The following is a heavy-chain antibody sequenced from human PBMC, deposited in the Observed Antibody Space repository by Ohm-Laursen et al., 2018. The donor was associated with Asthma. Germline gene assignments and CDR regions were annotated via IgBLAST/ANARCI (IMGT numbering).Heavy chain of an antibody. D-gene: IGHD1-26*01. CDR2: ISSSSSYI. CDR1: GFTFSSYS. J-gene: IGHJ4*02. CDR3: ARVGATRFGYLDY. V-gene: IGHV3-21*04. Sequence: SLRLSCSASGFTFSSYSMNWVRQAPGKGLEWVSSISSSSSYIYYADSVKGRFTVSRDNSKKSLYLQLSSLRADDTAVYYCARVGATRFGYLDYWGQGTLVTVSS.